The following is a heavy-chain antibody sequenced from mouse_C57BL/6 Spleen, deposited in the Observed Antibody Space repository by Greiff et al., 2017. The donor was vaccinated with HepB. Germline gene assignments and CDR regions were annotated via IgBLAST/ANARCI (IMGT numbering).Heavy chain of an antibody. CDR1: GYTFTSYW. CDR3: ARRGYGSGYGY. CDR2: IDPSDSYT. Sequence: VQLQQSGAELVMPGASVKLSCKASGYTFTSYWMHWVKQRPGQGLEWIGEIDPSDSYTNYNQKFKGKSTLTVDISSSTAYMQLSSLTSEDSAVYYCARRGYGSGYGYWGQGTTLTVSS. J-gene: IGHJ2*01. D-gene: IGHD1-1*01. V-gene: IGHV1-69*01.